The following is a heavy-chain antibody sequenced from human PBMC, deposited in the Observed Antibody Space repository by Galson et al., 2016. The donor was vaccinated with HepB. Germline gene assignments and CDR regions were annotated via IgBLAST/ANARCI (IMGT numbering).Heavy chain of an antibody. J-gene: IGHJ4*02. CDR1: GFSVSSNY. V-gene: IGHV3-53*01. Sequence: SLRLSCAASGFSVSSNYMSWVRQAPGKGLQWVSVIFSGGSTYYADSVKGRFTISRDNSKNTLHLQMNSLRAEDTGVYYCARDQTRRGPTTFDNWGQGTLVTVSS. D-gene: IGHD1-26*01. CDR3: ARDQTRRGPTTFDN. CDR2: IFSGGST.